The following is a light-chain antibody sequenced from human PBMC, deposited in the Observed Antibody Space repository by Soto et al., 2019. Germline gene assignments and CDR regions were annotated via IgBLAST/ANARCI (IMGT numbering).Light chain of an antibody. Sequence: EIVLTQSPGTLSLSPGERATLNCRASQSVRSSYLAWYQQQPGQAPRLLIHGASRRATGIPDRFSGSASGTDFTLTINRLEPEDFAVYFCQQYGDMWTFGQGTKVEIK. CDR2: GAS. CDR3: QQYGDMWT. J-gene: IGKJ1*01. V-gene: IGKV3-20*01. CDR1: QSVRSSY.